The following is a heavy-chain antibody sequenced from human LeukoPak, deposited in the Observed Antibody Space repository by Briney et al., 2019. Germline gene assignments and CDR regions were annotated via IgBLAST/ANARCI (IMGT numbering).Heavy chain of an antibody. V-gene: IGHV3-7*01. CDR2: IKQDGSEK. J-gene: IGHJ4*02. CDR1: GFTFNNYW. D-gene: IGHD3-3*01. CDR3: ARVLGSGSYKHFDY. Sequence: GGSLRLSCAAFGFTFNNYWMSWVRQAPGKGLEWVANIKQDGSEKYYVDSVKGRFTISRDNAKNSLYLQMNSLRAEDTAVYYCARVLGSGSYKHFDYWGRGTLVTVSS.